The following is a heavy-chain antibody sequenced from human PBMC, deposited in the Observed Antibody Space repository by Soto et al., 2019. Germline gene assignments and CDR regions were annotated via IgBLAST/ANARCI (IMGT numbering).Heavy chain of an antibody. CDR1: GFTFSRYA. D-gene: IGHD3-10*01. CDR3: ARSRSGAVADSFDF. Sequence: GGSLRLSCAASGFTFSRYAIHWVRQAPGKGLEWVAVISRDGTNKYYVDSVKGRFTISRDNSRNTLYLQMNSLRHEDAAVYYCARSRSGAVADSFDFWGQGTLVTVS. J-gene: IGHJ4*02. CDR2: ISRDGTNK. V-gene: IGHV3-30*04.